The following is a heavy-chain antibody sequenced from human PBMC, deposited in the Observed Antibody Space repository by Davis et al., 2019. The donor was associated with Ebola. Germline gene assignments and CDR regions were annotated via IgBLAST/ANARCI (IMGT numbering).Heavy chain of an antibody. V-gene: IGHV1-46*01. CDR3: ARACYMCDYHMDV. J-gene: IGHJ6*03. D-gene: IGHD2-8*01. Sequence: AASVKVSCQASGYTFTSYYMHWVRQAPGQRLEWMGIINPSGGSTSYAQKFQGRVTMTRDTSTSTVYMELSSLRSEDTAVYYCARACYMCDYHMDVWGKGNTVTVSS. CDR1: GYTFTSYY. CDR2: INPSGGST.